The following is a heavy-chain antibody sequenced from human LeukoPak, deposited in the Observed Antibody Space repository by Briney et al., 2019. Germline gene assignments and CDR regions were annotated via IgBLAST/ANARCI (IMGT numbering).Heavy chain of an antibody. CDR2: GYTSGRT. V-gene: IGHV4-4*07. Sequence: SETLSLTCTVSGDSISSYYWSWIRQPAGKGLEWIGRGYTSGRTNYNPSPKSRISMSFDTSKNQFSLKLTSVTAADTAVYYCARGVYYSDSSGYYFQDYFDSWGQGTPVTVSS. D-gene: IGHD3-22*01. J-gene: IGHJ4*02. CDR3: ARGVYYSDSSGYYFQDYFDS. CDR1: GDSISSYY.